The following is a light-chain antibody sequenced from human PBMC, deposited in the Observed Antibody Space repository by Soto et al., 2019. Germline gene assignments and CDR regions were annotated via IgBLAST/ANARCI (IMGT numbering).Light chain of an antibody. CDR1: QGISNY. J-gene: IGKJ1*01. CDR2: APS. CDR3: PKYDSAPWT. Sequence: DIQMTQSPPYLSASVGDRVTITCRASQGISNYLAWYQQKPGRIPNLLIYAPSALQSGVPSRFSGSGSGTDFTLTISSLQPGDVAAYYCPKYDSAPWTFGQGTRVEIK. V-gene: IGKV1-27*01.